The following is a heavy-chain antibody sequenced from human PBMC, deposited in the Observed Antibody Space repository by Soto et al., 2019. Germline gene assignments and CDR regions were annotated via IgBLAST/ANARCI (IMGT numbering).Heavy chain of an antibody. J-gene: IGHJ4*02. D-gene: IGHD7-27*01. CDR3: ARANWYFDY. CDR1: GGSINDHY. Sequence: PSETLSLTCTVSGGSINDHYWSWIRQPPGQGLEWIGYIYYSGSTNYSPSLKSRVTISVDTSKNQFSLKLSSLTAADTAIYYCARANWYFDYWGQGTLVTVS. V-gene: IGHV4-59*11. CDR2: IYYSGST.